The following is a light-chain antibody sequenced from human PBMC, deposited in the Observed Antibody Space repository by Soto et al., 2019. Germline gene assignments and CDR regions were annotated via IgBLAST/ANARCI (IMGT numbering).Light chain of an antibody. CDR2: GAS. CDR1: QSVSSN. CDR3: QQDNKWTRK. Sequence: VMTLTHDPQYVSPGENATLSWRASQSVSSNLAWYQQKPGQAPRLLIYGASTRAIDIPARFSGSGSETEFTLTISSLQSEDFAVYYCQQDNKWTRKFGQGTKVEIK. J-gene: IGKJ1*01. V-gene: IGKV3-15*01.